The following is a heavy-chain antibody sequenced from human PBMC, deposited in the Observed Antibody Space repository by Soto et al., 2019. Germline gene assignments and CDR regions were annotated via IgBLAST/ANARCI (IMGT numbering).Heavy chain of an antibody. Sequence: QLQMQEPGPGLVKPSETLSLTCTASDGSISTSSYYWGWIRQSPGKGLEWIGTIFYTGRTYYNPSLESRVTLSVDTSKNQFSLHLTSVTAADTAVYYCTRHHPHHYDSSGYFDYWGQGTLVTVSS. CDR3: TRHHPHHYDSSGYFDY. CDR2: IFYTGRT. V-gene: IGHV4-39*01. D-gene: IGHD3-22*01. CDR1: DGSISTSSYY. J-gene: IGHJ4*02.